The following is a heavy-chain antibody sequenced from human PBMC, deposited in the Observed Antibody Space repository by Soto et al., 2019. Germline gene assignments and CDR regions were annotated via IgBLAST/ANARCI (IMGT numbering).Heavy chain of an antibody. CDR3: ARQGYCSSTSCYTVDY. Sequence: RGESVKISFKGSGYSFTSYWIGWVRQMPGKGLEWMGIIYPGDSHTKYSPSFQGQVTISADKSISTAYLQWSSLKASDTAMYYCARQGYCSSTSCYTVDYWGQGTLVTVSS. CDR1: GYSFTSYW. CDR2: IYPGDSHT. D-gene: IGHD2-2*02. J-gene: IGHJ4*02. V-gene: IGHV5-51*01.